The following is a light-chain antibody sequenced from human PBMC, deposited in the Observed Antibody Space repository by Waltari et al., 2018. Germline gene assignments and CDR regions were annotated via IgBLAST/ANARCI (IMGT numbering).Light chain of an antibody. Sequence: EILMTQSPATLSVSPGERATLSCRASQSISRNLAWYQQKPGQAPRLLIYGASTRATGIPARFSGSGSGTEFTLTISSMQSEDFAVYYCQQYNNRPYTFGQGTKLEIK. V-gene: IGKV3-15*01. J-gene: IGKJ2*01. CDR1: QSISRN. CDR2: GAS. CDR3: QQYNNRPYT.